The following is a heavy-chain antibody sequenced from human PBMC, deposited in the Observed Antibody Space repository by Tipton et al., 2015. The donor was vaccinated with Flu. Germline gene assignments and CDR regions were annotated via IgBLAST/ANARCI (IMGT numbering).Heavy chain of an antibody. D-gene: IGHD3-10*01. J-gene: IGHJ4*02. V-gene: IGHV4-38-2*01. CDR3: ATTTYYYGSGSHDY. Sequence: TLSLTCFVSGGSVGSPYCWGWVRRPPGKGLEWIGNICPGSPYYNPSLKGRVTISLDTSKNQFSLKLTSVTAADTAVYYCATTTYYYGSGSHDYWGQGTLVTVSS. CDR2: ICPGSP. CDR1: GGSVGSPYC.